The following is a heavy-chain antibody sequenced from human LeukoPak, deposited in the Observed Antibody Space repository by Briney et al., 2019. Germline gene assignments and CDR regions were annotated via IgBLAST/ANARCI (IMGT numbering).Heavy chain of an antibody. V-gene: IGHV4-39*07. J-gene: IGHJ1*01. Sequence: PSETLSLTCIVSGGSISNRSCYWGWIRQPPGKGLEWIGEINHSGSTNYNPSLKSRVTISVDTSKNQFSLKLSSVTAADTAVYYCARPSNHQLRYKAVYFQHWGQGTLVTVSS. CDR1: GGSISNRSCY. CDR3: ARPSNHQLRYKAVYFQH. D-gene: IGHD2-2*01. CDR2: INHSGST.